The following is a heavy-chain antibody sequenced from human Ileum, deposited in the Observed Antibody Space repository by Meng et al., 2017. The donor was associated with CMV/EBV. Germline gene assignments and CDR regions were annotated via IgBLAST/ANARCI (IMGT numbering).Heavy chain of an antibody. J-gene: IGHJ4*02. CDR1: GFPFSSYS. V-gene: IGHV3-30*02. CDR3: AKDGVYGDYARYFFDY. CDR2: IRYDGSNK. Sequence: GESLKISCAASGFPFSSYSMHWVRQAPGKGLEWVSFIRYDGSNKYYADSVKGRFTISRDNSKYTLHLQMNSLRAEDTALYYCAKDGVYGDYARYFFDYWGQGTRVTVSS. D-gene: IGHD4-17*01.